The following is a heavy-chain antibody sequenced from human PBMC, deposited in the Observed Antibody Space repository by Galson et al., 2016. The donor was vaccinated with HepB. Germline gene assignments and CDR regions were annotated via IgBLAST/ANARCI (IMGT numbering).Heavy chain of an antibody. D-gene: IGHD6-19*01. CDR2: LSGSGGST. Sequence: SLRPSCAASGFTFSSHAMSWVRQAPGRGLEWVSCLSGSGGSTYYADSVKGRFTISRDNSKNTLYLQMNSLRAEDTAIYYCARDPSWYTSGWYDFWGQGALVTVSS. CDR1: GFTFSSHA. V-gene: IGHV3-23*01. CDR3: ARDPSWYTSGWYDF. J-gene: IGHJ5*01.